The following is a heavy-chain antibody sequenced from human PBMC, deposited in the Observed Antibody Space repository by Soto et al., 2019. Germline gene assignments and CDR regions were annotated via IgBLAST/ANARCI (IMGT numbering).Heavy chain of an antibody. D-gene: IGHD3-22*01. CDR1: GFTLSDHY. CDR3: ARASTPDSIGYDY. J-gene: IGHJ4*02. CDR2: SRNRVKSFTT. V-gene: IGHV3-72*01. Sequence: EVQLVESGGGLVQPGGSPRLSCAASGFTLSDHYLDWVRQAPGKGLEWVGRSRNRVKSFTTAYAASVRGRFTFSRDDSTNSLYLQMNSLKTDDTAVYYCARASTPDSIGYDYWGQGTLVTVSS.